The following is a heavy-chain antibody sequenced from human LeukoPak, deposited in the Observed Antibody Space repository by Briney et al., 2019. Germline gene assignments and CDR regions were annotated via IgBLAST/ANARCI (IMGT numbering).Heavy chain of an antibody. J-gene: IGHJ6*03. CDR1: GFTFSSYW. CDR2: IKQDGSEK. V-gene: IGHV3-7*01. D-gene: IGHD5-18*01. CDR3: ARVERGYSYGYGATYYYYYMDV. Sequence: GGSLRLSCAASGFTFSSYWMSWVRQAPGKGLEWVANIKQDGSEKYYVDSVKGRFTISRDNAKNSLYLQMNSLRAEDTAVYYCARVERGYSYGYGATYYYYYMDVWGKGTTVTVSS.